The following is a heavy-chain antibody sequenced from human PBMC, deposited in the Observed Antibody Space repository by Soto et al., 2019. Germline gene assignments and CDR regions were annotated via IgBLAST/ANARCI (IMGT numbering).Heavy chain of an antibody. CDR3: ARDPPEVATFEPFDY. Sequence: PGGSLRLSCAASGFTFSSYSMNWVRQAPGKGLEWVSSISSSSSYIYYADSVKGRFTISRDNAKNSLYLQMNSLRAEDTAVYYCARDPPEVATFEPFDYWGQGTLVTVSS. CDR2: ISSSSSYI. J-gene: IGHJ4*02. V-gene: IGHV3-21*01. D-gene: IGHD5-12*01. CDR1: GFTFSSYS.